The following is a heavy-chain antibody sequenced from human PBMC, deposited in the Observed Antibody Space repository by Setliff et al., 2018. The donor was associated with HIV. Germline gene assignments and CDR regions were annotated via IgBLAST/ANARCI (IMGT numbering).Heavy chain of an antibody. CDR1: GFKFGDYA. J-gene: IGHJ6*03. D-gene: IGHD3-10*01. Sequence: PGGSLRLSCTASGFKFGDYAMHWVRQVPGKGLEWVAGIRWNSGNIGYGDSVKGRFTISRDNAKNSLYLQMNSLRPEDTALYYCAKDKWGYHAPGSYLRDYYYIDVWGNGTTVTVSS. CDR2: IRWNSGNI. CDR3: AKDKWGYHAPGSYLRDYYYIDV. V-gene: IGHV3-9*01.